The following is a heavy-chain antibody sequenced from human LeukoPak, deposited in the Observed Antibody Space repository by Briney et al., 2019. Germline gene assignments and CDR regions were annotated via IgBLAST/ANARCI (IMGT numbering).Heavy chain of an antibody. Sequence: SETLSLTCTVSGGSISSSSYYWGWIRQPPGKGLEWIGSIYYSGSTYYNPSLKSRVTISVDTSKNQFSLKLSSVTAADTAVYYCARHSSGWAFDYWGQGTLVTVSS. J-gene: IGHJ4*02. D-gene: IGHD6-19*01. CDR1: GGSISSSSYY. CDR2: IYYSGST. CDR3: ARHSSGWAFDY. V-gene: IGHV4-39*01.